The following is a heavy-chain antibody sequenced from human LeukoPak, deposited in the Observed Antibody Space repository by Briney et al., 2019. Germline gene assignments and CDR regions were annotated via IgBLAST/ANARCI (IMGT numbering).Heavy chain of an antibody. CDR1: GYTFTTYA. CDR3: AGAPRDCSSTNCYSWFDP. D-gene: IGHD2-2*02. Sequence: ASVTVSCKASGYTFTTYAINWVRQAPGQGLEWMGWISTNTGNPTYAQGFTGRFVFSLDTSVSTAYLQISILKAEDTAVYYCAGAPRDCSSTNCYSWFDPWGQGTLVTVSS. J-gene: IGHJ5*02. CDR2: ISTNTGNP. V-gene: IGHV7-4-1*02.